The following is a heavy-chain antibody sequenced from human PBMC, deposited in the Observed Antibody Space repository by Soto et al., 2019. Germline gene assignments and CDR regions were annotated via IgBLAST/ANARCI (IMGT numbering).Heavy chain of an antibody. D-gene: IGHD3-10*01. CDR1: GGTFSSYA. CDR3: ARLYYYGSGTLNGGYYYGMDV. V-gene: IGHV1-69*13. Sequence: SVKVSCKASGGTFSSYAISWVRQAPGQGLEWMGGTIPIFGTANYAQKFQGRVTITADESTSTAYMELSSLRSEDTAVYYCARLYYYGSGTLNGGYYYGMDVWGQGTTVTVSS. CDR2: TIPIFGTA. J-gene: IGHJ6*02.